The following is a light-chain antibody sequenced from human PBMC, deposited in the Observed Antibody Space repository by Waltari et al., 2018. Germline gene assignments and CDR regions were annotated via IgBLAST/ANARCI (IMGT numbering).Light chain of an antibody. J-gene: IGLJ2*01. CDR1: SSDVGGYNY. V-gene: IGLV2-14*01. CDR3: SSYTSSSTVV. CDR2: EVS. Sequence: QSALTQPASVSGSPGQSITISCTGTSSDVGGYNYVPWYQQHPGKAPNPMIYEVSNRPAGVSNRFAGSKSCNTASLTISGLQAEDEADYYCSSYTSSSTVVFGGGTKLTVL.